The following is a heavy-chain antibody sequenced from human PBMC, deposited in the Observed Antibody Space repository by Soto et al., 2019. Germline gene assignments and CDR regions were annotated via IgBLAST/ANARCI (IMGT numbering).Heavy chain of an antibody. CDR1: GGSISSGGYY. D-gene: IGHD3-3*01. CDR2: IYYSGST. Sequence: SETLSLTCTVSGGSISSGGYYWSWIRQHPGKSLVWIGYIYYSGSTYYNPSLKSRVTISVDTSKNQFSLKLSSVTAADTAVYYCACNRYYDFWSGFEIPPYFDYWGQGTLVTVSS. V-gene: IGHV4-31*03. CDR3: ACNRYYDFWSGFEIPPYFDY. J-gene: IGHJ4*02.